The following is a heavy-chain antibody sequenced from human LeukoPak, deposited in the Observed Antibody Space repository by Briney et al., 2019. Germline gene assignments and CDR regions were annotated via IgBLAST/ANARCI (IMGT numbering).Heavy chain of an antibody. CDR3: AKDHYGAVLDAFDI. J-gene: IGHJ3*02. Sequence: PGGSLRLSCAASGFTFSSYGTHWVRQAPGKGLEWVAFIRYDGSNKYYADSVKGRFTISRDNSKNTLYLQMNSLRAEDTAVYYCAKDHYGAVLDAFDIWGQGTMVTVSS. CDR1: GFTFSSYG. CDR2: IRYDGSNK. D-gene: IGHD4-17*01. V-gene: IGHV3-30*02.